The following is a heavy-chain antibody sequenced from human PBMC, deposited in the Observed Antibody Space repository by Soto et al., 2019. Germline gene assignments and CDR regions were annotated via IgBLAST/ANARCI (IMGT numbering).Heavy chain of an antibody. V-gene: IGHV1-69*01. CDR3: ARGYYDSSGYPTGRFDP. D-gene: IGHD3-22*01. J-gene: IGHJ5*02. Sequence: QVQLVQSGAEVKKPGSSVKVSCKASGGTFSSYAISWVRQAPGQGLEWMGGIIPIFGTANYAQKFQGRVTITADESTSTAHMELSSLSSEDTAVYYCARGYYDSSGYPTGRFDPWGQGTLVTVSS. CDR1: GGTFSSYA. CDR2: IIPIFGTA.